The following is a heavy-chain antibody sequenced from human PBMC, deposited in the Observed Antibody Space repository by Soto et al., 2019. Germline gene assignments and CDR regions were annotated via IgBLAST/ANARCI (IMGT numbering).Heavy chain of an antibody. D-gene: IGHD3-16*01. Sequence: QVQLVQSGTELKRPGASVKVSCKASGSTFPGYGISWVRQAPGQGLEWMGRINAYNDNTDYAQKFQVRGLLTTATSTSTTYMALRSLRSVDTSVYHCARRIASPDFYIDVWGQGNLVTVSS. CDR1: GSTFPGYG. CDR3: ARRIASPDFYIDV. J-gene: IGHJ4*02. CDR2: INAYNDNT. V-gene: IGHV1-18*01.